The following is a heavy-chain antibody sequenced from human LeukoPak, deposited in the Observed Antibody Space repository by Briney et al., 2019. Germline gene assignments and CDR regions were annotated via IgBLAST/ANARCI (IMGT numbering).Heavy chain of an antibody. CDR1: GFSFSSHW. D-gene: IGHD3-22*01. J-gene: IGHJ4*02. Sequence: GGSLRRSCAASGFSFSSHWMHWVRQAPGKGLVWVSGIKSDGSGTTNADSVKGRFTISRDNAKNTLHLQMNSLRDEDTAVYYCARGGCGYFAYWGQGSLVTVSP. V-gene: IGHV3-74*01. CDR3: ARGGCGYFAY. CDR2: IKSDGSGT.